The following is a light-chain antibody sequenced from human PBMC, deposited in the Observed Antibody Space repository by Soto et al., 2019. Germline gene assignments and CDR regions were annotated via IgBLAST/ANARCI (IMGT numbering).Light chain of an antibody. J-gene: IGKJ2*01. CDR1: ESISLW. CDR2: TAS. V-gene: IGKV1-5*03. Sequence: DIQMTQSPSTLSASVGDRVTITCRASESISLWLAWFQQKPGKAPKLLIYTASTLASGVPSRFSGTGSGTEFTLTIRSLHPDGFAIYYSQHYNSFCYTLGQGTKVDIK. CDR3: QHYNSFCYT.